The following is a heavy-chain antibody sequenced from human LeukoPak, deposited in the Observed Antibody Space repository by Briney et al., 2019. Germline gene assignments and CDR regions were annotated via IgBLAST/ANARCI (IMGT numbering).Heavy chain of an antibody. CDR1: GFTFSSYS. V-gene: IGHV3-21*01. CDR3: ARDPGDGSSFDY. J-gene: IGHJ4*02. Sequence: GGSLRLSRAASGFTFSSYSMSWVRQAPGKGLEWVSSISSSSSYIYYADSVKGRLTISRDNAKNSLYLQMNSLRAEDTAVYYCARDPGDGSSFDYWGQGTLVTVSS. CDR2: ISSSSSYI. D-gene: IGHD5-24*01.